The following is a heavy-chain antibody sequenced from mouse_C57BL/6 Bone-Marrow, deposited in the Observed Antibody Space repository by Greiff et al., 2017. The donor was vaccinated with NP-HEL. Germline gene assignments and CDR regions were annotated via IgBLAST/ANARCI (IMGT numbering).Heavy chain of an antibody. J-gene: IGHJ2*01. V-gene: IGHV1-81*01. D-gene: IGHD2-5*01. Sequence: VQVVESGAELARPGASVKLSCKASGYTFTSYGISWVKQRPGQGLEWIGEIYPRSGNTYYNEKFKGKATLTADTSSSTAYMELRSLTSEDSAVYFCARSNWYYFDYWGQGTTLTVSS. CDR2: IYPRSGNT. CDR1: GYTFTSYG. CDR3: ARSNWYYFDY.